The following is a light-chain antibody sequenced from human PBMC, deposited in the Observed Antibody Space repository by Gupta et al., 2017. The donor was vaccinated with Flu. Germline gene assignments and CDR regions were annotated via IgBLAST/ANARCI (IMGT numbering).Light chain of an antibody. V-gene: IGLV3-10*01. CDR3: YAPEKRGNNYRV. CDR2: EDN. J-gene: IGLJ2*01. Sequence: SSALPQPPSVSVSPGPSARINCSGDALSTQCSYWYQPKSGQAPVLIIFEDNKRPCASPERCSGSRSGTSATVIITGAPGEEEADYYCYAPEKRGNNYRVFGGGTKRTVL. CDR1: ALSTQC.